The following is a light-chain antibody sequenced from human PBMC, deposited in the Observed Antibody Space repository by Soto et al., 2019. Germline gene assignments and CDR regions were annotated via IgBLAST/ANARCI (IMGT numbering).Light chain of an antibody. J-gene: IGKJ5*01. V-gene: IGKV3-20*01. CDR2: GAS. CDR1: QSVSSSF. Sequence: EIVLTQSPGTLSLSPGEGATLSCRTSQSVSSSFLAWYQHKPGQAPRLLIFGASNRAAGIPDRFSGSRSGTDFTLTIGRLEPEDFAVYYCQLYGSSSITFGQGTRLEIK. CDR3: QLYGSSSIT.